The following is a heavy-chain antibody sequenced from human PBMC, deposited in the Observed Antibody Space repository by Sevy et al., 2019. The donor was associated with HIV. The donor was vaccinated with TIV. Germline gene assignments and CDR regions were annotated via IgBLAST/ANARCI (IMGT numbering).Heavy chain of an antibody. CDR2: ISTRSSAI. CDR1: GFTFSSFS. V-gene: IGHV3-48*01. Sequence: GGYLRLSCAASGFTFSSFSMNWVRQAPGKGPEWISYISTRSSAIYYADSMKGRFTISRDNSKNSLYLQMNSLRAEDTAVYYCARESASGTPGALYYYYYNMDVWGQGTTVTVSS. J-gene: IGHJ6*02. CDR3: ARESASGTPGALYYYYYNMDV. D-gene: IGHD6-13*01.